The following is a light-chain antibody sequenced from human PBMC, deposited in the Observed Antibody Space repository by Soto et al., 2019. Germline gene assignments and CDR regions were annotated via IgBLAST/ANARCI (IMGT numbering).Light chain of an antibody. V-gene: IGKV3-15*01. CDR1: QGIGDT. CDR2: DTS. Sequence: VMWQSPANQSDYPGEGATLSCRASQGIGDTLAWYQHKPGQTPRLLIYDTSTRATGVPTRFSGSRSGAEFTLTINSLQSEDFAVYYCQPYNNLPLTFGGGTKV. J-gene: IGKJ4*01. CDR3: QPYNNLPLT.